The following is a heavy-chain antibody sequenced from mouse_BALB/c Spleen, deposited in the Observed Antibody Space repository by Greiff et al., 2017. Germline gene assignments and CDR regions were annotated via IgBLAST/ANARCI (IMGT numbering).Heavy chain of an antibody. J-gene: IGHJ2*01. CDR3: ARSHYYGSSGDY. V-gene: IGHV2-2*02. CDR1: GFSLTSYG. D-gene: IGHD1-1*01. Sequence: VKLVESGPGLVQPSQSLSITCTVSGFSLTSYGVHWVRQSPGKGLEWLGVIWSGGSTDYNAAFISRLSISKDNSKSQVFFKMNSLQAKDTAIYYCARSHYYGSSGDYWGQGTTLTVSS. CDR2: IWSGGST.